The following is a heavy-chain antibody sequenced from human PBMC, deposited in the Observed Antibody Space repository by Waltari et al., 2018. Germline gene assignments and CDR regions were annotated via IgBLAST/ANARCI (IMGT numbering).Heavy chain of an antibody. CDR2: INPNRGDT. CDR1: GYTFTGYY. J-gene: IGHJ4*02. V-gene: IGHV1-2*02. D-gene: IGHD1-26*01. CDR3: ASFPIVCPAYYFDY. Sequence: QVQLVQSGAEVKKPGASVKVSCKASGYTFTGYYMHWVRQAPGQGLEWMGWINPNRGDTNYAQKFQGRVTMTRDTSISTAYMELSMLRSDDTAVYYCASFPIVCPAYYFDYWGQGTLVTVSS.